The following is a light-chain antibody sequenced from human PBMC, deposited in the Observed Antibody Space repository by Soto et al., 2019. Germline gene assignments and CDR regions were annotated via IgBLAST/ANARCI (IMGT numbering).Light chain of an antibody. J-gene: IGKJ1*01. V-gene: IGKV3-11*01. CDR2: DAS. CDR3: QQRSNWPRT. Sequence: VLTQSPATLSLSQGKRATLSCRASESVDFHLAWYQQKPGQAPRLLIYDASVRATGTPARFSGSGSGTAFTLTISSLEPEDFAVYYCQQRSNWPRTFGQGTKWIS. CDR1: ESVDFH.